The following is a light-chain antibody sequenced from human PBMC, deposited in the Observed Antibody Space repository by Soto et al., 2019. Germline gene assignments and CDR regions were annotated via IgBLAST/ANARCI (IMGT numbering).Light chain of an antibody. CDR3: ISSTTRSTSHVV. V-gene: IGLV2-14*03. Sequence: QSALTQPASVSGAPGQSITISCTGTSRDVGGSDYVSWYQQLPGKAPKLIISDVSIRPSGVSNRFSGSKSGNTASLTISGLQAEDEADYYCISSTTRSTSHVVFGGGTKVTVL. CDR1: SRDVGGSDY. CDR2: DVS. J-gene: IGLJ2*01.